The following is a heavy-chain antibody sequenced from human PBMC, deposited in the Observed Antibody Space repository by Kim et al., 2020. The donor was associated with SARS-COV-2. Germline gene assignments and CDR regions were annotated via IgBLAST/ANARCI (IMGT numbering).Heavy chain of an antibody. Sequence: ASVKVSCKASGYTFTSYGISWVRQAPGQGLEWMGWISAYNGNTNYAQKLQGRVTMTTDTSTSTAYMELRSLRSDDTAVYYCARDPLYIDFWSGHRTPSFDYWGQGTLVTVSS. J-gene: IGHJ4*02. V-gene: IGHV1-18*01. D-gene: IGHD3-3*01. CDR1: GYTFTSYG. CDR3: ARDPLYIDFWSGHRTPSFDY. CDR2: ISAYNGNT.